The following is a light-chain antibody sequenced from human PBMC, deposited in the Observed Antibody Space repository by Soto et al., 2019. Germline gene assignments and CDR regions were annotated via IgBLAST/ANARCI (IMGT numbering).Light chain of an antibody. CDR2: GAS. J-gene: IGKJ1*01. V-gene: IGKV3-20*01. CDR1: QSVTSSY. Sequence: EVVLTQSPGTLTLSLGERATLSCRASQSVTSSYLVWYQQKPGQAPTLLIYGASTRATGIPDRFSGSGSGTDFTLTISRLEPEDFAVYYCQQHGSSPRTFGQGTKVEIK. CDR3: QQHGSSPRT.